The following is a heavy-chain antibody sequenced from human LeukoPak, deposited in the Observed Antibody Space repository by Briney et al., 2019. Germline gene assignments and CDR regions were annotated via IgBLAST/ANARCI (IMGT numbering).Heavy chain of an antibody. CDR2: INPSGGST. D-gene: IGHD5-24*01. Sequence: GASVKVSCKASGYTFTSFHMHWVRQAPGQGLGWMGIINPSGGSTSYAQKFQGRVTMTRDTSTRVYMELSSLRSEDTAVYYCAREMSTSSFDYWGQGTLVTVSS. V-gene: IGHV1-46*01. J-gene: IGHJ4*02. CDR1: GYTFTSFH. CDR3: AREMSTSSFDY.